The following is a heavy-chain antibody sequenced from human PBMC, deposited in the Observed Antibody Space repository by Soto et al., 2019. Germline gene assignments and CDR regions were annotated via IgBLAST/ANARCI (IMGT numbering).Heavy chain of an antibody. CDR1: GYSFRDYY. V-gene: IGHV1-2*02. Sequence: ASVKVSCKASGYSFRDYYIHWVRQAPGQGLEWMGWINPNSGGTNSAQKFQGRVTMTGDTSTSTAYLELSALRSDDTALYYCAGERGMITVVYDHWGQGAMVTFYS. CDR3: AGERGMITVVYDH. D-gene: IGHD3-22*01. CDR2: INPNSGGT. J-gene: IGHJ4*02.